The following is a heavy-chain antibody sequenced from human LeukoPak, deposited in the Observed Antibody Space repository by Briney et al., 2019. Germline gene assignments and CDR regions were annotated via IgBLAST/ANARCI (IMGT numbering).Heavy chain of an antibody. Sequence: KPGGSLRLSCAPSGFTFTNAWMSWVRQSPGKGLEWVGRIKSKTDGGTTDYAAPVRGRFTISRDDSKNTLYLQMNSLKTEDTAVYYCTGRAYGYWGQGTLVTVSS. J-gene: IGHJ4*02. D-gene: IGHD2-8*01. CDR2: IKSKTDGGTT. CDR3: TGRAYGY. CDR1: GFTFTNAW. V-gene: IGHV3-15*01.